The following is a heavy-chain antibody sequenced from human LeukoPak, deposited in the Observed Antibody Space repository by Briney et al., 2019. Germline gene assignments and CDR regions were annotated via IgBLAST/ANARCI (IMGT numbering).Heavy chain of an antibody. V-gene: IGHV4-34*01. CDR3: ARGPAYYDSSGTYLGRYFDY. CDR2: INHSGST. J-gene: IGHJ4*02. CDR1: GGSFSGYY. D-gene: IGHD3-22*01. Sequence: SETLSLTCAVCGGSFSGYYWSWIRQPPGKGLEWIGEINHSGSTNYNPSLKSRVTISVDTSKNQFSLKLSSVTAADTAVYYCARGPAYYDSSGTYLGRYFDYWGQGTLVTVSS.